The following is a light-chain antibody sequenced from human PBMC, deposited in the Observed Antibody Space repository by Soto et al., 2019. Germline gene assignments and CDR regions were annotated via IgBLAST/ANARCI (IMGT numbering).Light chain of an antibody. J-gene: IGKJ1*01. V-gene: IGKV3D-15*01. CDR3: QQYVTSSWT. CDR2: GAS. CDR1: QSVSSK. Sequence: EIVMTQSPATLSVSPGEGATLSCRASQSVSSKLAWYQQKPGQAPRLLIYGASTRATGIPDRFSGSGSGTDFTLTISRLEAEDFAVYYCQQYVTSSWTVGQGTKVDI.